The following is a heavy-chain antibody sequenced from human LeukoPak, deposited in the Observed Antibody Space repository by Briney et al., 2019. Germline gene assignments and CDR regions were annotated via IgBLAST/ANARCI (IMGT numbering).Heavy chain of an antibody. Sequence: GGSLRLSCAASGFTFSSYSMNWVRQAPGKGLEWVSSISSSSYIYYADSVKGRFTISRDNAKNSLYLQMNSLRAEDTAVYYCARDRAYYDFWSGYLDAFDIWGQGTMVTVSS. CDR3: ARDRAYYDFWSGYLDAFDI. CDR2: ISSSSYI. D-gene: IGHD3-3*01. J-gene: IGHJ3*02. CDR1: GFTFSSYS. V-gene: IGHV3-21*01.